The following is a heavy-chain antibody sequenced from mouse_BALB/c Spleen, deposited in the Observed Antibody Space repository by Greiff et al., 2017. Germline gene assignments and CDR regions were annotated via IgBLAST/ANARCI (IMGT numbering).Heavy chain of an antibody. CDR3: ARGDYYGYGY. V-gene: IGHV5-6-3*01. D-gene: IGHD1-2*01. CDR2: INSNGGST. J-gene: IGHJ2*01. CDR1: GFTFSSYG. Sequence: EVQLVESGGRLVQPGGSLKLSCAASGFTFSSYGMSWVRQTPDKRLELVATINSNGGSTYYPDSVKGRFTISRDNAKNTLYLQMSSLKSEDTAMYYCARGDYYGYGYWGQGTTLTVSS.